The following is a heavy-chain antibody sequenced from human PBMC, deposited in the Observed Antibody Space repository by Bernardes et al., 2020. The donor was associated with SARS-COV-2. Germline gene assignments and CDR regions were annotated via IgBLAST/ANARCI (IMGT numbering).Heavy chain of an antibody. D-gene: IGHD2-8*01. Sequence: SLRLSCAASGFTFSSYGMHWVRQAPGKGLEWVAVISYDGSNKYYADSVKGRFTISRDNSKNTLYLQMNSLRAEDTAVYYCAKDENGHLYYYYGMDVWGQGTTVTVSS. CDR2: ISYDGSNK. J-gene: IGHJ6*02. V-gene: IGHV3-30*18. CDR1: GFTFSSYG. CDR3: AKDENGHLYYYYGMDV.